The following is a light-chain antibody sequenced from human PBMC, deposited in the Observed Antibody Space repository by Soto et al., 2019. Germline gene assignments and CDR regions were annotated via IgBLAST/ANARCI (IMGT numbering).Light chain of an antibody. CDR1: QSVSSN. V-gene: IGKV3-11*01. Sequence: EIVLTQSPATLSLSPGERATLSCRASQSVSSNLAWYQQKPGQAPRLLIYDASNRATGIPARFSGSGSGTDFTLTISSLEHEDVAIYYCQQRSNWPWTFGRGTKVEIK. J-gene: IGKJ1*01. CDR2: DAS. CDR3: QQRSNWPWT.